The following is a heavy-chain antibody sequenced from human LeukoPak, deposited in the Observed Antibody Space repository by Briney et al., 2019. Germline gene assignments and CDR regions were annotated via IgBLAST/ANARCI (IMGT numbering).Heavy chain of an antibody. D-gene: IGHD3-22*01. J-gene: IGHJ4*02. V-gene: IGHV4-4*08. Sequence: PSETLSLTCTVSGGSSGTYYWSWVRQTPGKGLEWVGYSYTSGSTEYNPSLKSRVTISVDPSKNQFSLKLTSVTAADTAVYFCASSFYESCGYNLDFWGEGTLVTVSS. CDR1: GGSSGTYY. CDR2: SYTSGST. CDR3: ASSFYESCGYNLDF.